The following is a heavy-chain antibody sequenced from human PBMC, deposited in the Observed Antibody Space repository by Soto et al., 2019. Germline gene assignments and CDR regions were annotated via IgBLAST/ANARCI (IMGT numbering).Heavy chain of an antibody. D-gene: IGHD1-26*01. Sequence: ASVKVSCKASGYTFTSYDITWVRRATGQGLEWMGWMNPNSGNTGYAQKFQGRVTMTRNTSISTAYMELSSLRSEDTAVYYCAKIPSGTFYQFWLLSGYYYYGMDVWGQGTTVTVSS. CDR2: MNPNSGNT. V-gene: IGHV1-8*01. CDR3: AKIPSGTFYQFWLLSGYYYYGMDV. CDR1: GYTFTSYD. J-gene: IGHJ6*02.